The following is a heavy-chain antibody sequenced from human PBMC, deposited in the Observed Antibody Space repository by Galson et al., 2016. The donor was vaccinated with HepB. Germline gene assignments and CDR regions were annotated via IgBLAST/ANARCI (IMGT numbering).Heavy chain of an antibody. CDR3: ATEGYSSGRCGCFNL. D-gene: IGHD6-19*01. J-gene: IGHJ3*01. V-gene: IGHV3-30*03. CDR1: GFTFKGYV. CDR2: ISYDGSK. Sequence: SLRLSCAASGFTFKGYVIHWVRQAPGKGLEWVATISYDGSKYYPDSLKGRFSVSWDNSDITVYLQMSSLSADDTAVYFCATEGYSSGRCGCFNLWGQGTTVRVSS.